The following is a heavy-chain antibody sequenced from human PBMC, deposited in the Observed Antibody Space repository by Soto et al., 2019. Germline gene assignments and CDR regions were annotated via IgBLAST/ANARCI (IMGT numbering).Heavy chain of an antibody. J-gene: IGHJ3*01. Sequence: SETLSLTCAVYGGSFSGYYWSWIRQPPGKGLEWIGEINHSGSTNYNPSLKSRVTISVDTSKNQFSLKLSSVTAADTAVYYCARGKGGYCSGGSGSRDAFDFWGQGTRVTVSS. V-gene: IGHV4-34*01. D-gene: IGHD2-15*01. CDR1: GGSFSGYY. CDR2: INHSGST. CDR3: ARGKGGYCSGGSGSRDAFDF.